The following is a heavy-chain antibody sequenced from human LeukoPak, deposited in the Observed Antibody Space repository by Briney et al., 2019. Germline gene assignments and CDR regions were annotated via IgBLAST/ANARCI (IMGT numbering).Heavy chain of an antibody. CDR2: IYHSGGT. V-gene: IGHV4-34*01. J-gene: IGHJ6*03. D-gene: IGHD2-8*01. CDR1: GGSFSGYY. Sequence: PSETLSLTCAVYGGSFSGYYWSWIRQPPGKGLEWIGEIYHSGGTNYNPSLKSRITISVDKSQNYFSLNVNSLTAADTAVYYCAANGYYCLDVWGKGTTVTVSS. CDR3: AANGYYCLDV.